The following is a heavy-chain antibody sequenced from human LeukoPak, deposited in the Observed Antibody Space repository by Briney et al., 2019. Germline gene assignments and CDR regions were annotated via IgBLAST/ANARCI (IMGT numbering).Heavy chain of an antibody. CDR1: GFTFSSYA. J-gene: IGHJ4*02. V-gene: IGHV3-30-3*01. CDR2: ISYDGSNK. CDR3: ARAAGISASGTRFDYFDY. D-gene: IGHD6-13*01. Sequence: PGRSLRLSCAASGFTFSSYAMHWVRQAPGKGLEWVAVISYDGSNKYYADSVRGRFTISRDNSKNTLYLQMSSLRVEDTAVYFCARAAGISASGTRFDYFDYWGQGALVTVSS.